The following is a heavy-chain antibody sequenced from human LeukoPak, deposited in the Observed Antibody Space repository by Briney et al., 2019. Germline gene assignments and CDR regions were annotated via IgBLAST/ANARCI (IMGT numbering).Heavy chain of an antibody. V-gene: IGHV4-38-2*02. CDR3: ARAPAEILLWFGSNWFDP. CDR1: GYSISSGYY. J-gene: IGHJ5*02. D-gene: IGHD3-10*01. CDR2: IYHSGST. Sequence: SETLSLTCTVSGYSISSGYYWGWIRQPPGKGLEWIGSIYHSGSTYYNPSLKSRVTISVDTSKNQFSLKLSSVTAADTAVYYCARAPAEILLWFGSNWFDPWGQGTLVTVSS.